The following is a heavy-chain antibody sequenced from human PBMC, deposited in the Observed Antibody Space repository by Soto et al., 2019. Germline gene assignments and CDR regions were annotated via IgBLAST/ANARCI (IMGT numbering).Heavy chain of an antibody. CDR2: ISATGGGT. J-gene: IGHJ5*01. CDR3: AKDRRAGGNSALYFDF. V-gene: IGHV3-23*01. CDR1: GFKFSNYA. D-gene: IGHD3-16*01. Sequence: GVSLRLSCSASGFKFSNYAMSWVRQAPGKGLEWVSLISATGGGTYYADSVKGRFTISRDNSHNTLYLQVHSLTAGDTAVYYCAKDRRAGGNSALYFDFWGQGAQVTVSA.